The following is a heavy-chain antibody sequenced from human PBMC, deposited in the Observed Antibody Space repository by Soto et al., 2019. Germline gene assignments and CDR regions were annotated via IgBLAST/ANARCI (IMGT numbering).Heavy chain of an antibody. CDR1: GFTFTTRA. D-gene: IGHD3-10*01. V-gene: IGHV3-23*01. CDR2: ISASGGTT. CDR3: TTGTQNFDY. J-gene: IGHJ4*02. Sequence: EVQLLESGGGLVQPGGSLRLSCAASGFTFTTRAMSWVRQAPGKGLQWVSGISASGGTTYYADSVKGRLTISRDNSKNMLYLLMTSLGGADTAVYYCTTGTQNFDYWGRGTRVTVSS.